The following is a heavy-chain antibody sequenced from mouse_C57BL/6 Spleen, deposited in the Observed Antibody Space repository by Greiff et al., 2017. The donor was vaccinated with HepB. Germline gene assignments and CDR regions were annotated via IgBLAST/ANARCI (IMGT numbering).Heavy chain of an antibody. D-gene: IGHD2-2*01. CDR2: IYPGNSDT. CDR1: GYTFTSYW. CDR3: TRYGYPSYWYFDV. J-gene: IGHJ1*03. V-gene: IGHV1-5*01. Sequence: EVKVEESGTVLARPGASVKMSCKTSGYTFTSYWMHWVKQRPGQGLEWIGAIYPGNSDTSYNQKFKGKAKLTAVTSASTAYMELSSLTNEDSAVYYCTRYGYPSYWYFDVWGTGTTVTVSS.